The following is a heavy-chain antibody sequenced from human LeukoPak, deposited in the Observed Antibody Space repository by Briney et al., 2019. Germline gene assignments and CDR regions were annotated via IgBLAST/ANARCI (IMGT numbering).Heavy chain of an antibody. J-gene: IGHJ4*02. D-gene: IGHD6-13*01. CDR2: ITTNTGNP. V-gene: IGHV7-4-1*02. CDR3: ARGRAGGGTSWYSDS. CDR1: GYTFATYA. Sequence: ASVKVSCKASGYTFATYAMNWVRQAPGQGLEWVGCITTNTGNPIYAQGFTGRFVFSLDTSVSTAYLQISGLKTEDTAVYYCARGRAGGGTSWYSDSWGQGTLVTVSS.